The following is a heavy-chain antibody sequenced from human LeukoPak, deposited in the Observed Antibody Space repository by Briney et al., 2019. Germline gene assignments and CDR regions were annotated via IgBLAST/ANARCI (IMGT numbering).Heavy chain of an antibody. J-gene: IGHJ3*02. CDR3: ASLIVVVPAAPGAFDI. D-gene: IGHD2-2*01. CDR2: IYYSGST. V-gene: IGHV4-39*01. CDR1: GGSISSSSYY. Sequence: SETLSLTCTVSGGSISSSSYYWGWIRQPPGKGLEWIGSIYYSGSTYYNPSLKSRVTISVDTSKNQFSLKLSSVTAADTAVYYCASLIVVVPAAPGAFDIWGQGTMVTVSS.